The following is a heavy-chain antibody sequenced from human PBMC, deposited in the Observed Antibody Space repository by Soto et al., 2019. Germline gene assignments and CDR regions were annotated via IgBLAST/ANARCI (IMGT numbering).Heavy chain of an antibody. Sequence: LSLTCTVSGGSISSGDYYWSWVRQPPGKGLEWIGYIYYSGSTYYNPSLKSRVTISVDTSKNQFSLKLSSVTAADTAVYYCARAPINCSGGSCYYFDYWGQGTLVTVSS. CDR1: GGSISSGDYY. D-gene: IGHD2-15*01. V-gene: IGHV4-30-4*01. CDR2: IYYSGST. CDR3: ARAPINCSGGSCYYFDY. J-gene: IGHJ4*02.